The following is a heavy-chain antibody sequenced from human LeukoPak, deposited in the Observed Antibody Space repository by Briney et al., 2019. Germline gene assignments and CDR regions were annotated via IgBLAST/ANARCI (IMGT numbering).Heavy chain of an antibody. CDR3: ARDRGGYSYGYDHYYYYYMDV. J-gene: IGHJ6*03. CDR1: GGSISSGSHY. CDR2: IYTSGST. D-gene: IGHD5-18*01. Sequence: SGTLSLTCTVSGGSISSGSHYWSWIRQPAGKGLEWIGRIYTSGSTNYNPSLKSRVTISVDTSKNQFSLKLSSVTAADTAVYYCARDRGGYSYGYDHYYYYYMDVWGKGTTVTISS. V-gene: IGHV4-61*02.